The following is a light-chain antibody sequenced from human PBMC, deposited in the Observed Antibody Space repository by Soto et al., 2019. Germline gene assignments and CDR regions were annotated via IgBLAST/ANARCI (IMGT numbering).Light chain of an antibody. CDR1: LSVFSRSNNNNY. V-gene: IGKV4-1*01. CDR2: WAS. Sequence: DIVMTQSPDSLAVSLGERATVNCKSSLSVFSRSNNNNYLAWYQQKPGQSPKLLISWASTRESGVPDRFSGSGSGTDFTLTISSLQAEDVAVYYCKQYYNSPHMFGQGTKVEIK. CDR3: KQYYNSPHM. J-gene: IGKJ1*01.